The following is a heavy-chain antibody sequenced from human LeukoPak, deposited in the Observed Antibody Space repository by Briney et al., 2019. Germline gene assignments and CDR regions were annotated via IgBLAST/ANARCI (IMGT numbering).Heavy chain of an antibody. CDR2: INWNGGST. CDR1: GFTFDDYG. D-gene: IGHD5-24*01. V-gene: IGHV3-20*01. Sequence: GGSLRLSCAASGFTFDDYGMSWVRQAPGKGLEWVSGINWNGGSTGYADSVKGRFTISRDNAKNSLYLQMNSLRAEDTALYHCARDYKRWLQSDWYFDLWGRGTLVTVSS. CDR3: ARDYKRWLQSDWYFDL. J-gene: IGHJ2*01.